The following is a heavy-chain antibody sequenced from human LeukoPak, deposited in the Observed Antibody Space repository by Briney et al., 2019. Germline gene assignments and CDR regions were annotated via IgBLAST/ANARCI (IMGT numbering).Heavy chain of an antibody. CDR2: ISSSGAGT. D-gene: IGHD2-21*02. CDR1: GFTFSSDV. Sequence: GVSQRLSCAASGFTFSSDVMSWVRQAPGKGLEWVSSISSSGAGTFYADSVKGRFTISRDNSKNTVDLQMNSLRAEDTAVYSCARVTFRFSNYWGQGTLVTASS. CDR3: ARVTFRFSNY. J-gene: IGHJ4*02. V-gene: IGHV3-23*01.